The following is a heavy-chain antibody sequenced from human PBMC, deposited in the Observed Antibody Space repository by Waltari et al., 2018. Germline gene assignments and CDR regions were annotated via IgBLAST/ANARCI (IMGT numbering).Heavy chain of an antibody. CDR1: AGSFSGYY. D-gene: IGHD6-13*01. CDR2: IDHSGGT. J-gene: IGHJ6*03. Sequence: QVQLQQWGAGLLKPSETLSLTCAVYAGSFSGYYWSWIRQPPGKGLEWIGEIDHSGGTNYNPSLRSRVTISADPSKRRFSLTLRSMTAADTAVYYCTRGRRHRAASRNYYYMDVWGKGTTVTVSS. V-gene: IGHV4-34*01. CDR3: TRGRRHRAASRNYYYMDV.